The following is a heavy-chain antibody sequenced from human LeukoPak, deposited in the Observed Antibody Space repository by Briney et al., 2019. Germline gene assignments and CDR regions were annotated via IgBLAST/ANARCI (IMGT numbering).Heavy chain of an antibody. J-gene: IGHJ6*02. D-gene: IGHD2-15*01. V-gene: IGHV4-38-2*02. CDR1: GDSISSGNY. CDR2: IYHSGST. CDR3: ARHLMVAATSGGMDV. Sequence: SETLSLTCTVSGDSISSGNYWGWIRQPPGEGLEWIGSIYHSGSTYYNPSLKSRVTISVDTSKTQFSLKLGSVTAADTAVYYCARHLMVAATSGGMDVWGQGTTVTVSS.